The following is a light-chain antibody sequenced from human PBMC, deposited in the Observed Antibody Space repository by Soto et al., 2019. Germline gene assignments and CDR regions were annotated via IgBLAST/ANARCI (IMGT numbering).Light chain of an antibody. Sequence: EIVLTQSPATLSLSPGERATLSCRASQSVATYLAWYQQKPGQAPRLLISDASNRATGIPAKFSGSGSGTDFTLTISSLDPEDFAIYYCQQRSNWPPTFGGGTKVEIK. J-gene: IGKJ4*01. CDR2: DAS. CDR3: QQRSNWPPT. V-gene: IGKV3-11*01. CDR1: QSVATY.